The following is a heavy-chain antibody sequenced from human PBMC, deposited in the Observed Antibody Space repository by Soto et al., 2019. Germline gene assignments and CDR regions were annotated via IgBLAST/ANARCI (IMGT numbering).Heavy chain of an antibody. J-gene: IGHJ5*02. CDR2: IYYSGST. Sequence: NPSETLSLTCTVSGGSISSSSYYWGWIRQPPGKGLEWIGSIYYSGSTYYNPSLKSRVTISVDTSKNQFSLKLSSVTAADTAVYYWARHLYGSGERFDPWGQGTLVTVSS. CDR1: GGSISSSSYY. CDR3: ARHLYGSGERFDP. D-gene: IGHD3-10*01. V-gene: IGHV4-39*01.